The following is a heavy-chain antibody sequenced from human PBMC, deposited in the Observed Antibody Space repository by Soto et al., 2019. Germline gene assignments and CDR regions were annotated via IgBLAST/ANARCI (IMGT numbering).Heavy chain of an antibody. J-gene: IGHJ4*02. Sequence: ASVKVSCKASGYSFTSLDINWVRQTTGQGLEWMGWMQPSTGRTGYAQKFQGRVTMTRDTSINTAYMELTTLTSDDTAFYYCARGVSAGVDYWGQGTLVTVSS. CDR2: MQPSTGRT. D-gene: IGHD1-26*01. CDR1: GYSFTSLD. CDR3: ARGVSAGVDY. V-gene: IGHV1-8*01.